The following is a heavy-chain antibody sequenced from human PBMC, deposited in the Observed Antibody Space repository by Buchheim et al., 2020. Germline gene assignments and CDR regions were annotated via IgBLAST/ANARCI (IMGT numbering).Heavy chain of an antibody. CDR3: ARDLSGSQDY. V-gene: IGHV3-74*01. Sequence: EVQLEESGGGLVQPGGSLRLSCAASGFTLRTYWMHWVRQAPGKGLEWVSRINEDGSFTNYADYVQGRFTISRDNAENTLYLQMNSLRVEDTAMYYCARDLSGSQDYWGQGTL. J-gene: IGHJ4*02. CDR2: INEDGSFT. D-gene: IGHD1-26*01. CDR1: GFTLRTYW.